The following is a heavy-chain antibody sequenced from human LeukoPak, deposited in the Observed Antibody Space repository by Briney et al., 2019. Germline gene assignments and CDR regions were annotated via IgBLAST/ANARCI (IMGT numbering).Heavy chain of an antibody. J-gene: IGHJ5*02. D-gene: IGHD3-22*01. CDR1: GFTFSSYL. CDR2: IKQDGSDK. V-gene: IGHV3-7*01. Sequence: GGSLRLSCAASGFTFSSYLMSWVRQAPGKGLEWVANIKQDGSDKYYVDSVKGRFTISRDNAKNSLYLQMNSLRAEDTAVYYCARYHYDNSGYFSWGQGTLVTVSS. CDR3: ARYHYDNSGYFS.